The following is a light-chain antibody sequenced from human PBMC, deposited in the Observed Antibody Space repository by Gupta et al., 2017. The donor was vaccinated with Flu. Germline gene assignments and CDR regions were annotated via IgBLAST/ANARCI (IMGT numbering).Light chain of an antibody. CDR3: SSYTSGRTVI. Sequence: QSALTQPASVSGSPGQSITIPCTGTSSDVGGYNYVSWYQQLPGKAPKLLIHEVSNRPSGVSNRFSGSKSGNTASLTISGLQAEDEADYYCSSYTSGRTVIFGGGTKLTVV. CDR2: EVS. V-gene: IGLV2-14*03. CDR1: SSDVGGYNY. J-gene: IGLJ2*01.